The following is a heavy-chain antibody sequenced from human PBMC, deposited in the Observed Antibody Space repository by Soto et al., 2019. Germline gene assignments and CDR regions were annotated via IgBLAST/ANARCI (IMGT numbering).Heavy chain of an antibody. D-gene: IGHD3-10*01. CDR2: ISWDGGST. Sequence: GGSLRLSCAASGFTFDDYAMHWVRQAPGKGLEWVSLISWDGGSTYYADSVKGRFTISRDNSKNSLYLQMNSLRAEDTALYFCSKDFSGSYYPYYCYYYGMDVWGQGTTVTVSS. CDR1: GFTFDDYA. V-gene: IGHV3-43D*03. CDR3: SKDFSGSYYPYYCYYYGMDV. J-gene: IGHJ6*02.